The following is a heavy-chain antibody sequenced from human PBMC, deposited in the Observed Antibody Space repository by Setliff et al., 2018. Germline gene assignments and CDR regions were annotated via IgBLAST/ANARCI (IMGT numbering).Heavy chain of an antibody. CDR3: ARGTGGDYNFWSGYYSYCYYGMDV. J-gene: IGHJ6*02. Sequence: ASVKVSCKASGYTFTGYYMHWVRQAPGQGLEWMGWINPNSGGTNYAQKFQGWVTMTRDTSISTAYMELSRLRSDDTAVYYCARGTGGDYNFWSGYYSYCYYGMDVWGQGTTVTVSS. CDR1: GYTFTGYY. V-gene: IGHV1-2*04. CDR2: INPNSGGT. D-gene: IGHD3-3*01.